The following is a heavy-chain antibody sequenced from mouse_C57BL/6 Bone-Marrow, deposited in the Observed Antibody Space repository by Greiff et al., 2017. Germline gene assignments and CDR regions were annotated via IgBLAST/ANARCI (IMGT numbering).Heavy chain of an antibody. CDR3: ARRETGIAMDY. J-gene: IGHJ4*01. CDR1: GYAFSSSW. D-gene: IGHD4-1*01. V-gene: IGHV1-82*01. CDR2: IYPGDGDT. Sequence: QVQLQQSGPELVKPGASVKISCKASGYAFSSSWMNWVKQRPGKGLEWIGRIYPGDGDTNYKGKFKGKATLTADKSSSTAYMQLSSLTSEDSAVYFCARRETGIAMDYWGQGTSVTVSS.